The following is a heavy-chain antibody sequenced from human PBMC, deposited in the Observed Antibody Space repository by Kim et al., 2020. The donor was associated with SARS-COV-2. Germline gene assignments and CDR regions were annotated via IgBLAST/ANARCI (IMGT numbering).Heavy chain of an antibody. J-gene: IGHJ6*02. Sequence: SETLSLTCAVYGGSFSGYYWSWIRQPPGKGLEWIGEINHSGSTNYNPSLKSRVTISVDTSKNQFSLKLSSVTAADTAVYYCARGPLVVIAAAGIGGYYYGMDVWGQGTTVTVSS. D-gene: IGHD6-13*01. CDR3: ARGPLVVIAAAGIGGYYYGMDV. V-gene: IGHV4-34*01. CDR2: INHSGST. CDR1: GGSFSGYY.